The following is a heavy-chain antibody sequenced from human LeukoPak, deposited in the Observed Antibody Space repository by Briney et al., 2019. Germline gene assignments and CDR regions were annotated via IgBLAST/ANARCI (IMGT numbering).Heavy chain of an antibody. CDR3: ARDYRTAVTASGAFDI. J-gene: IGHJ3*02. V-gene: IGHV3-21*01. D-gene: IGHD4-17*01. Sequence: PGGSLRLSCAAFGFTFSSYSMNWVRQAPGKGLEWVSSISSSSSYIYYTDPVKGRFTISRDNAKNSLYLQMNSLRAEDTAVYYCARDYRTAVTASGAFDIWGQGTMVTVSS. CDR1: GFTFSSYS. CDR2: ISSSSSYI.